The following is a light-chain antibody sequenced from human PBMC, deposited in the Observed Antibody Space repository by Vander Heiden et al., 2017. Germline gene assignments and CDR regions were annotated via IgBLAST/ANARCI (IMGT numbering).Light chain of an antibody. CDR1: SANIGTKA. J-gene: IGLJ3*02. V-gene: IGLV1-44*01. Sequence: SVLTQPPSASGTHGHRVTISCSGSSANIGTKAVNWYQHLPGTAPKLLIYNNNQRPSGVPGRFSGSKSGTSASLVISGLQSVDEADYYCAAWDDGLNGLFGGGTKLTVL. CDR3: AAWDDGLNGL. CDR2: NNN.